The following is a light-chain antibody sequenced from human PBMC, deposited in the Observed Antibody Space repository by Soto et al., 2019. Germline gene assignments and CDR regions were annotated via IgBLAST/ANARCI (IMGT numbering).Light chain of an antibody. CDR2: AAS. CDR1: QGISSW. Sequence: DIQMTQSPSSVSASVGDRFTISCRASQGISSWLAWYQQKPGKAPKLLIYAASRLQSGVPSRFSGSGSGTDFTLTISSLQPEDIATYYCQQYENLPTIGQGTRLEIK. J-gene: IGKJ5*01. CDR3: QQYENLPT. V-gene: IGKV1-12*01.